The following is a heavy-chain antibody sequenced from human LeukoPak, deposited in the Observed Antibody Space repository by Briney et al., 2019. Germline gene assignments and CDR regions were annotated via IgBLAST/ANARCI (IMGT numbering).Heavy chain of an antibody. D-gene: IGHD3-22*01. CDR1: GFTFSSYG. CDR2: IWYDGSNK. CDR3: AVYYDSSGYETMNAFDI. V-gene: IGHV3-30*02. J-gene: IGHJ3*02. Sequence: GGSLRLSCAASGFTFSSYGMHWVRQAPGKGLEWVAVIWYDGSNKYYADSVKGRFTISRDNSKNTLYLQMNSLRAEDTTVYYCAVYYDSSGYETMNAFDIWGQGTKVTVSS.